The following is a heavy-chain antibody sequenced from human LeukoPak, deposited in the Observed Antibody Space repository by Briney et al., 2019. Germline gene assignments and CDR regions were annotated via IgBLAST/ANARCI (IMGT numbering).Heavy chain of an antibody. D-gene: IGHD6-19*01. V-gene: IGHV3-9*01. CDR3: AILGVVHSSGWYNEDAFDI. CDR2: ISWNSGSI. Sequence: PGGSLRLSCAASGFTFDDYAMHWVRQAPGKGLEGVSGISWNSGSIGYADSVKGRFTISRDNAKNSLYLQMNSLRAEDTALYYCAILGVVHSSGWYNEDAFDIWGQGTMVTVSS. J-gene: IGHJ3*02. CDR1: GFTFDDYA.